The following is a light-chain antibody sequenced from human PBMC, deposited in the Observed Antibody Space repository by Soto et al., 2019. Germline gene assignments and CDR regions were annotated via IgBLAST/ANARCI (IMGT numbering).Light chain of an antibody. CDR3: ATWDRSLSGVV. V-gene: IGLV1-51*01. CDR2: DNN. J-gene: IGLJ2*01. Sequence: QSVLTQPPSVSAAPGQTVTISCSGSSSNIGNSYVSWFQQLPGTAPKLLIYDNNKRPSGIPDRFSSSKSGTSATLGITGLQTGDEADYYCATWDRSLSGVVFGGGTKLTVL. CDR1: SSNIGNSY.